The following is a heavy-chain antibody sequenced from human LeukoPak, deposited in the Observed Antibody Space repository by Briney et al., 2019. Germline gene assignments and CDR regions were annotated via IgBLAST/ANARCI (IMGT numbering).Heavy chain of an antibody. V-gene: IGHV1-2*02. CDR3: ARDLYITMIVVGSLDP. Sequence: GASVTVSCKASGYTFTGYYIHWVRQAPGQGLEWMGWINPNSGGTNYAQKFQGRVTMTRDTSISTAYMELSRLRSDDTAVYYCARDLYITMIVVGSLDPWGQGTLVTVSS. J-gene: IGHJ5*02. D-gene: IGHD3-22*01. CDR2: INPNSGGT. CDR1: GYTFTGYY.